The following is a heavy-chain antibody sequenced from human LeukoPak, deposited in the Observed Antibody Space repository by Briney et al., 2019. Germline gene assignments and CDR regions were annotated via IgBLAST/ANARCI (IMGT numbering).Heavy chain of an antibody. CDR1: GYTFTSYG. Sequence: ASVKVSCKASGYTFTSYGISWVRQAPGQGLEWMGWISVYNGNTKYVRKFQGRVTMTTDTSTRTAYMELRSLRSDDTAVYYCARYSAPGDYVDYWGQGTLVTVSS. CDR2: ISVYNGNT. J-gene: IGHJ4*02. D-gene: IGHD2-15*01. CDR3: ARYSAPGDYVDY. V-gene: IGHV1-18*01.